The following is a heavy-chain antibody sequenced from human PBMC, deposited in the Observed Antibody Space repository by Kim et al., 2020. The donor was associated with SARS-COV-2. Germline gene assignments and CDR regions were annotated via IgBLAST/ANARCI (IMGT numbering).Heavy chain of an antibody. Sequence: GESLKISCKGSGYSFTSYWISWVRQMPGKGLEWMGRIDPSDSYTNYSPSFQGHVTISADKSISTAYLQWSSLKTSDTAMYYCARHRWFGGLFRSGGGYYYGMDVWGQGTTVTVSS. D-gene: IGHD3-10*01. CDR1: GYSFTSYW. CDR3: ARHRWFGGLFRSGGGYYYGMDV. CDR2: IDPSDSYT. J-gene: IGHJ6*02. V-gene: IGHV5-10-1*01.